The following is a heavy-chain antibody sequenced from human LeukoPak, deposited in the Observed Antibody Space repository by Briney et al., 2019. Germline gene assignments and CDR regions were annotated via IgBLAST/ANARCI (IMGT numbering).Heavy chain of an antibody. Sequence: ASVKVSCKASGYTFTSYGISWVRQAPGQGLEWMGWISAYNGNTNYAQKLQGRVTMTTDTSTSTAYMELRSLRSDDTAVYYCARDKGGYYDSSGYYPVDYWDQGTLVTVSS. J-gene: IGHJ4*02. CDR1: GYTFTSYG. D-gene: IGHD3-22*01. V-gene: IGHV1-18*01. CDR3: ARDKGGYYDSSGYYPVDY. CDR2: ISAYNGNT.